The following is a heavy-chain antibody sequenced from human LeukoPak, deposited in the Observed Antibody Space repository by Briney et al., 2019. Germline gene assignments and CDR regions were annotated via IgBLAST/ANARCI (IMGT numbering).Heavy chain of an antibody. CDR3: TSYYYDFWSGYSHFDY. CDR2: IKSKTDGGTT. Sequence: GGSLRLSCAASGFTFSNAWMSWVRQAPGKGLEWVGRIKSKTDGGTTDYAAPVKGRFTISRDDSKNTLYLQMNSLKTEDTAVYYCTSYYYDFWSGYSHFDYWGQGTLVTVSS. CDR1: GFTFSNAW. D-gene: IGHD3-3*01. V-gene: IGHV3-15*01. J-gene: IGHJ4*02.